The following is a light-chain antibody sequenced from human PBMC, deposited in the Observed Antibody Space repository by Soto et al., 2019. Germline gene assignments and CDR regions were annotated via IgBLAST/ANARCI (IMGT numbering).Light chain of an antibody. CDR2: AAS. V-gene: IGKV3-20*01. J-gene: IGKJ1*01. CDR1: QSVNSNY. CDR3: QQYGGSPWT. Sequence: EIVLTQSPGTLSLSPGERATLSCRSSQSVNSNYLAWYQQKPGQAPRLLIYAASSRAAGFPDRFSGSGSETDFTLNISRLEPEDFAVYYCQQYGGSPWTFGQGTKVEIK.